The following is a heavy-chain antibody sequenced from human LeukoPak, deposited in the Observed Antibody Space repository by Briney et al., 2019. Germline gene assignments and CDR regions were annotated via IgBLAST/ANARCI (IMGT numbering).Heavy chain of an antibody. CDR2: IYYSGST. D-gene: IGHD3-3*01. V-gene: IGHV4-30-4*08. J-gene: IGHJ4*02. CDR1: GGSISSGDYY. CDR3: ARTQQNFGVVIID. Sequence: SESLSLTCTVSGGSISSGDYYWSWIRQPPGKGLEWIGYIYYSGSTYYNPSLKSRVTISVDTSKNQFSLKLSSVTAADTAVYYCARTQQNFGVVIIDWGQGTLVTVSS.